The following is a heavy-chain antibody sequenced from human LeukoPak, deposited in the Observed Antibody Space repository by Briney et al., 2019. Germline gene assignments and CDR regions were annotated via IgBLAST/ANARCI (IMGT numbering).Heavy chain of an antibody. V-gene: IGHV3-23*01. D-gene: IGHD3-22*01. CDR2: ISGSGGST. J-gene: IGHJ4*02. CDR3: AKMARDITMIVVVIPEFDY. Sequence: GGSLRLSCAASGFTFSSYAMSWVRQAPGKGLEWVSAISGSGGSTYYADSVKGRFTISRDNSKNTLYLQMNSLRAEDTAVYYCAKMARDITMIVVVIPEFDYWGQGTLVTVSS. CDR1: GFTFSSYA.